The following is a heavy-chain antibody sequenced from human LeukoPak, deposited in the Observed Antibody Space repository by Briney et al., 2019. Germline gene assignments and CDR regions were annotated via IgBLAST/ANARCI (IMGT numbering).Heavy chain of an antibody. J-gene: IGHJ4*02. D-gene: IGHD3-22*01. Sequence: GRSLRLSCAASGFTFDDYAMHWVRQAPGKGLEWVSGISWNSGSIGYADSVKGRFTISRDNSMNTLYLQMGSLRAEDLAVYYCARARRPYYYDSSGYYVLDYWGQGTLVTV. V-gene: IGHV3-9*03. CDR3: ARARRPYYYDSSGYYVLDY. CDR1: GFTFDDYA. CDR2: ISWNSGSI.